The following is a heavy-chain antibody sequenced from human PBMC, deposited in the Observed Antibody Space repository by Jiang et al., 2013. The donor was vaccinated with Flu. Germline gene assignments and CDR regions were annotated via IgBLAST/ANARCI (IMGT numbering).Heavy chain of an antibody. CDR1: GGSFSGYY. V-gene: IGHV4-34*01. Sequence: LLKPSETLSLTCAVYGGSFSGYYWSWIRQPPGKGLEWIGEINHSGSTNYNPSLKSRVTISVDTSKNQFSLKLSSVTAADTAVYYCARRGLIAAAGIFHHYYYYGMDVWGQGTTVTVSS. CDR2: INHSGST. J-gene: IGHJ6*02. CDR3: ARRGLIAAAGIFHHYYYYGMDV. D-gene: IGHD6-13*01.